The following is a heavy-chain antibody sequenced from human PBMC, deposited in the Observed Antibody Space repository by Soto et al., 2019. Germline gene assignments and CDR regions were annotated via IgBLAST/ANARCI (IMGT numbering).Heavy chain of an antibody. Sequence: VQLVETGGGVVQPGRSLRLSCAASGFTFGSYGMHWVRQAPGKGLEWVAVISYDGSNKYYADSVKGRFTISRDNSKNTLYLQMNSLRAEDTAVYYCAKDHGGNSYYFDYWGQGTLVTVSS. V-gene: IGHV3-30*18. CDR1: GFTFGSYG. CDR3: AKDHGGNSYYFDY. CDR2: ISYDGSNK. D-gene: IGHD2-21*02. J-gene: IGHJ4*02.